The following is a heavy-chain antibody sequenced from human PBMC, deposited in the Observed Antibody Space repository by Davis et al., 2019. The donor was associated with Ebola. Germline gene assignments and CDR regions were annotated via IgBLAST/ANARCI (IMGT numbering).Heavy chain of an antibody. CDR1: GFTFDDYA. J-gene: IGHJ4*02. V-gene: IGHV3-9*01. Sequence: SLKISCAASGFTFDDYAMHWVRQAPGKGLEWVSGISWNSGSIGYADSVKGRFTISRDNAKNSLYLQMNSLRDEDTAVYYCTRSQGSWGYYFDYWGQGTLVTVSS. CDR2: ISWNSGSI. CDR3: TRSQGSWGYYFDY. D-gene: IGHD3-16*01.